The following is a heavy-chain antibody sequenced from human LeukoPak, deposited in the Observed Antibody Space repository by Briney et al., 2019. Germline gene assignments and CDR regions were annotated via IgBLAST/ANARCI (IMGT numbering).Heavy chain of an antibody. Sequence: SETLSLTCAVYGGSFSGYYWSWIREPPGKGLEWIGEINHSGSTNYNPSLKSRVTISVDTSKNQFSLKLSSVTAADTAVYYCARVGKQWLVLRGWFDPWGQGTLVTVSS. CDR1: GGSFSGYY. J-gene: IGHJ5*02. V-gene: IGHV4-34*01. CDR2: INHSGST. D-gene: IGHD6-19*01. CDR3: ARVGKQWLVLRGWFDP.